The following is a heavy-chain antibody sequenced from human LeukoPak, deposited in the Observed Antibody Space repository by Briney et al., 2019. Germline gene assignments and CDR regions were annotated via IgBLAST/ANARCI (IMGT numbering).Heavy chain of an antibody. J-gene: IGHJ4*02. CDR3: TTIKRGDIFGYFDF. D-gene: IGHD5-18*01. V-gene: IGHV4-59*11. CDR1: GGSMTTHH. Sequence: SETLSLTCTVSGGSMTTHHWNWIRQTPGKGLEWIGYVFDSGRTKVNPSLTSRVTLSTDTSKNELSLRLSSVTAADTAVYFCTTIKRGDIFGYFDFWGQGILVTVSS. CDR2: VFDSGRT.